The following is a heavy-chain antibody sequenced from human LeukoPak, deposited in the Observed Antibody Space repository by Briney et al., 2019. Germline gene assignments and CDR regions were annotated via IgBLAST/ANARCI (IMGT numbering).Heavy chain of an antibody. V-gene: IGHV3-11*04. D-gene: IGHD6-13*01. CDR1: GFTFSDYY. Sequence: GGSLRLSCAASGFTFSDYYMSWIRQAPGKGLEWISYVSSSGSTIYYADSVKGRFTISRDNAKKSLFLQMNSLRAEDTAVYYCASQGYSSSWYLNWGQGTLVTVSS. J-gene: IGHJ4*02. CDR2: VSSSGSTI. CDR3: ASQGYSSSWYLN.